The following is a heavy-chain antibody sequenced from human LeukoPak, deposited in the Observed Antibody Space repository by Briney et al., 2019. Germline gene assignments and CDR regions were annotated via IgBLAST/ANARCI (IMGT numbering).Heavy chain of an antibody. CDR1: GFTFSSYG. J-gene: IGHJ3*02. Sequence: GGSLRLSCAASGFTFSSYGMHWVRQAPGKGLEWVTFVRYDGSNKYYADSVKGRFTISRDNSKSTLYLQMNSLRAEDTAVYYCAKTRVPATLGQNDAFDIWGQGTMVTVSS. D-gene: IGHD2-2*01. CDR3: AKTRVPATLGQNDAFDI. V-gene: IGHV3-30*02. CDR2: VRYDGSNK.